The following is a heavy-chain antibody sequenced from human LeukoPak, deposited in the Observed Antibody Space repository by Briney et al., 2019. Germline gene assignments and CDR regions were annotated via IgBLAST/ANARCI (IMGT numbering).Heavy chain of an antibody. CDR1: GGSISSGGYY. D-gene: IGHD1-26*01. CDR2: IYYSGST. CDR3: ARTDGLSYYTTSAFDI. Sequence: PSETLSLTCTVSGGSISSGGYYWSWIRQHPGKGLEWIGYIYYSGSTYYNPSLKSRVTISVDTSKNQFSLKLSSVTAADTAVYYCARTDGLSYYTTSAFDIWGQGTMVTVSS. V-gene: IGHV4-31*03. J-gene: IGHJ3*02.